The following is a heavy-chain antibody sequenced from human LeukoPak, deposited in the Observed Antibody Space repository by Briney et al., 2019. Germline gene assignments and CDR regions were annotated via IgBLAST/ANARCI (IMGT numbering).Heavy chain of an antibody. CDR1: GRSISSGGYY. D-gene: IGHD2-15*01. J-gene: IGHJ3*02. V-gene: IGHV4-31*03. Sequence: PSETLSLTCIVSGRSISSGGYYWGWVRQHPGKGLEWIAYIYYSGSTYYNPSLKSRFTISVDTAKNQFSLKLSSVTAADTAVYYCARLIVVVVVATGLDAFDIWGQGTMVTVSS. CDR2: IYYSGST. CDR3: ARLIVVVVVATGLDAFDI.